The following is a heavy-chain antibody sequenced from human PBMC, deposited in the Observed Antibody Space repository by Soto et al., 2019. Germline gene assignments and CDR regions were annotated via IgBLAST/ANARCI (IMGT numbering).Heavy chain of an antibody. CDR2: IYPGDSDT. J-gene: IGHJ4*02. Sequence: GESLKISGKVLEYSFTTNWTAGVGQMPGKGLEWMGIIYPGDSDTRYSPSFQGQVTISADKSISTAYLQWSSLKASDTAMYYCARLSVGYCSSTSCYVGYWGQGTPVTVS. V-gene: IGHV5-51*01. D-gene: IGHD2-2*01. CDR3: ARLSVGYCSSTSCYVGY. CDR1: EYSFTTNW.